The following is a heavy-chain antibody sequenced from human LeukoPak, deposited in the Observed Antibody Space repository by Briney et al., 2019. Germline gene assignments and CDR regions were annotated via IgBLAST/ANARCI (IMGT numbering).Heavy chain of an antibody. V-gene: IGHV3-11*04. Sequence: GGSLRLSCAASGFTFSDYYMSWIRQAPGKGLEWVSYISSSGRTIYYADSVKGRFTISRDNAKNSLYLQMNSLRAEDTALYYCASSRYDSSGYYGIIGYWGQGTLVTVSS. CDR1: GFTFSDYY. CDR3: ASSRYDSSGYYGIIGY. D-gene: IGHD3-22*01. J-gene: IGHJ4*02. CDR2: ISSSGRTI.